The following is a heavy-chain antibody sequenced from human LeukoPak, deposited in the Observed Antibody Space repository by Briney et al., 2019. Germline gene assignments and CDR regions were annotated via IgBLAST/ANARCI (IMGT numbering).Heavy chain of an antibody. CDR1: GGTFSSYA. D-gene: IGHD5-18*01. CDR2: IIPIFGTA. CDR3: ARGGRGYSYGYYYYYMDV. J-gene: IGHJ6*03. V-gene: IGHV1-69*13. Sequence: SVKVSCKASGGTFSSYAISWVRQAPGQGLEWMGGIIPIFGTANYAQKFQGRVTITADESTSTAYMELSSLRSEDTAVYYCARGGRGYSYGYYYYYMDVWGKGTTVTVSS.